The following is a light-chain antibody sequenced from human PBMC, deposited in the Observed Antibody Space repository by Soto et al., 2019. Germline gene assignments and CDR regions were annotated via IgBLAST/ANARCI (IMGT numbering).Light chain of an antibody. J-gene: IGLJ2*01. CDR3: CSYAGTYTVI. Sequence: QSALTQPRSVSGSPGQAVTISCTGTSSDVGGYNYVSWYQHLPGKAPKLMIYDVTERPSGVPDRFSGTKSGNTASLTLSGLQAEDEADYYCCSYAGTYTVIFGGGTKVTVL. V-gene: IGLV2-11*01. CDR2: DVT. CDR1: SSDVGGYNY.